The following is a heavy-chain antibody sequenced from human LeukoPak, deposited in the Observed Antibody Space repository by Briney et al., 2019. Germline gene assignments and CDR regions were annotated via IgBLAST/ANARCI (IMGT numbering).Heavy chain of an antibody. Sequence: SETLSLTCAVYGGSFSVYYWSWIRQPPGKRLEWIGEINHSGGTDYNPSLKSRVTMSVDTSKNQFSLRLSSVTAADTAVYYCARRTRASQQLVRVHAFDVWGLGTIVTVSS. V-gene: IGHV4-34*01. CDR2: INHSGGT. J-gene: IGHJ3*01. CDR1: GGSFSVYY. D-gene: IGHD6-13*01. CDR3: ARRTRASQQLVRVHAFDV.